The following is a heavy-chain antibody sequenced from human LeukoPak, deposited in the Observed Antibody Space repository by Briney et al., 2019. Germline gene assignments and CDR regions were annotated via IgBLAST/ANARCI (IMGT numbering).Heavy chain of an antibody. Sequence: PGGSLRLSCAASGFTFSNYAMTWVRQAPGKGLEWVSGTSCGGDTTHYADSVKGRFTISRDNSKNMVYLQMDSLRAEDTAVYYCATQWSVGGPTWNYMDVWGKGTTVTVSS. D-gene: IGHD2-15*01. V-gene: IGHV3-23*01. CDR2: TSCGGDTT. J-gene: IGHJ6*03. CDR1: GFTFSNYA. CDR3: ATQWSVGGPTWNYMDV.